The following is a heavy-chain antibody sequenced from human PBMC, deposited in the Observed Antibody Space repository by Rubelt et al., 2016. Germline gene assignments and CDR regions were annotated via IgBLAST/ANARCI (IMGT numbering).Heavy chain of an antibody. V-gene: IGHV3-74*01. Sequence: QLGMRGGGLVQPGGSLRLSCAASGFTFRTYSFHWVRQTPVRGLEWVSGINWNGGITVYADAVKGRFTISRDNAKNTLYLQLNSLRAEDTAVYYCATWIRDSNNWGQGTLVTVSS. CDR1: GFTFRTYS. CDR3: ATWIRDSNN. D-gene: IGHD4-11*01. J-gene: IGHJ4*02. CDR2: INWNGGIT.